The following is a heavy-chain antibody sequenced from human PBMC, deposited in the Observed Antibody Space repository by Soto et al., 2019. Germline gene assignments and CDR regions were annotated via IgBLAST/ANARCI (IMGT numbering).Heavy chain of an antibody. V-gene: IGHV1-69*02. CDR1: GGTFSSST. CDR3: ARGETKTFYWYFDL. D-gene: IGHD3-10*01. J-gene: IGHJ2*01. Sequence: VQLVQSGAEVKKPGSSVKVSCKASGGTFSSSTISWVRQAPGQGLEWMGRIVPIFGITHYAQNFQGRVTITADKSTSTAYMQLSSLRSEDTAVYYCARGETKTFYWYFDLWGRGTLVTVSS. CDR2: IVPIFGIT.